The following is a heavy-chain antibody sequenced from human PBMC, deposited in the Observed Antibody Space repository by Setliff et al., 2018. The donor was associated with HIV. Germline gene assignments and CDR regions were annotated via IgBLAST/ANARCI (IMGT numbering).Heavy chain of an antibody. CDR2: INADNGNT. CDR3: AREGQWLDMGDAFDI. J-gene: IGHJ3*02. CDR1: GYTFTSYA. V-gene: IGHV1-3*01. Sequence: ASVKVSCKASGYTFTSYAMHWVRQAPGQSLEWMGWINADNGNTKYSQKFQGRVTITRDTSASTAYVEMSSLRSEDTAPYYCAREGQWLDMGDAFDIWGQGTMVTVSS. D-gene: IGHD6-19*01.